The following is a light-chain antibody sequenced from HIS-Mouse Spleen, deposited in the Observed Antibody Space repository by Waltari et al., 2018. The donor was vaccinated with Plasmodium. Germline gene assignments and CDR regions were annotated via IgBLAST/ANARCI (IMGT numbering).Light chain of an antibody. J-gene: IGLJ2*01. V-gene: IGLV8-61*01. CDR3: VLYMGSGIWV. CDR1: SGSVSTSYY. CDR2: STT. Sequence: QTVVTQEPSFSVSPGGTVTLTCGLSSGSVSTSYYPSWYQQTPGQAPRTPIYSTTTRSSGVPDRFSGSILGNKAALTITGAQADDESDYYCVLYMGSGIWVFGGGTKLTVL.